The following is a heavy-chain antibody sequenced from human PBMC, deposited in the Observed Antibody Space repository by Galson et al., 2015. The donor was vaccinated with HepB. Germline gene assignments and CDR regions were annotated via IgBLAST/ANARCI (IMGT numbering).Heavy chain of an antibody. Sequence: SVKVSCKASGGTFSSYTISWVRQAPGQGLEWMGRIIPILGIANYAQKFQGRVTITADKSTSTAYMELSSLRSEDTAVYYCARGNGSGSYSPFYGMDVWGQGTTVTVSS. CDR2: IIPILGIA. CDR1: GGTFSSYT. J-gene: IGHJ6*02. CDR3: ARGNGSGSYSPFYGMDV. V-gene: IGHV1-69*02. D-gene: IGHD3-10*01.